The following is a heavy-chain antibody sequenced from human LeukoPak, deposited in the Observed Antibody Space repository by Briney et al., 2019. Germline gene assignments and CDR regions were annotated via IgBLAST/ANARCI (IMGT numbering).Heavy chain of an antibody. V-gene: IGHV1-69*05. Sequence: VASVKVSCKASGGTFSSYAISWVRQAPGQGLEWMGGIIPIFGTANYAQKFQGRVTITTDESTSTAYMELSSLRSEDTAVYYCARDPRGRDYFDYWGQGTLVTVSS. CDR3: ARDPRGRDYFDY. CDR1: GGTFSSYA. J-gene: IGHJ4*02. CDR2: IIPIFGTA.